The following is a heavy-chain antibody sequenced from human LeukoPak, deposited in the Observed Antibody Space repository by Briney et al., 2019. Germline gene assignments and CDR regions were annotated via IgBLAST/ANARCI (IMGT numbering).Heavy chain of an antibody. J-gene: IGHJ5*02. CDR2: IYSGGNT. D-gene: IGHD3-16*01. CDR1: GFTVSSNS. Sequence: GGSLRLSCTVSGFTVSSNSMSWVRQAPGKGLEWVSFIYSGGNTHYSDSVKGRFTISRDNSKNTLYLQMNSLRAEDTAVYYCARGDYDYLSGTYSFDLWGQGIRVTVSS. V-gene: IGHV3-53*01. CDR3: ARGDYDYLSGTYSFDL.